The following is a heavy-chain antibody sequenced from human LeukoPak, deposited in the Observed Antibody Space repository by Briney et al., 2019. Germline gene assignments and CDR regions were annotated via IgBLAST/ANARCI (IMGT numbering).Heavy chain of an antibody. V-gene: IGHV4-61*02. Sequence: SETLSLTCTVSGGSISSGSYYWSWIRQPAGKGLGWIGRIYTSGSTNYNPSLKSRVTISVDTSKNQFSLKLSSVTAADTAVYYCARGLYGDYGDYWGQGTLVTVSS. J-gene: IGHJ4*02. CDR2: IYTSGST. CDR3: ARGLYGDYGDY. CDR1: GGSISSGSYY. D-gene: IGHD4-17*01.